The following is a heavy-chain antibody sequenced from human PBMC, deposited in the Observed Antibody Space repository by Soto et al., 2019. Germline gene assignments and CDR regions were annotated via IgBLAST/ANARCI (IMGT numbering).Heavy chain of an antibody. J-gene: IGHJ6*02. Sequence: LGESLKISCKGSGYSFTSYWISWVRQMPGKGLEWMGRIDPSDSYTNYSPSFQGHVTISADKSISTAYLQWSSLKASDTAMYYCARLGSSSWNGYYYYYGMDVWGQGTTVTVSS. V-gene: IGHV5-10-1*01. CDR2: IDPSDSYT. CDR1: GYSFTSYW. CDR3: ARLGSSSWNGYYYYYGMDV. D-gene: IGHD6-13*01.